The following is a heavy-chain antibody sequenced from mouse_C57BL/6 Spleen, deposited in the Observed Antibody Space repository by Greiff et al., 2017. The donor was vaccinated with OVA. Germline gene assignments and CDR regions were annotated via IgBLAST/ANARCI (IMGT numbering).Heavy chain of an antibody. V-gene: IGHV1-54*01. D-gene: IGHD2-1*01. CDR3: ASCNYLYRYFDG. CDR1: FYAFTNYL. Sequence: VQLKESGAELVGSGTSVKVSSNSTFYAFTNYLIAWVKQRPGQGLEWIGVLNPGSGGTNYNETFKGTATLTPDKSSSTAYMQLSSLTSEDSAVYFCASCNYLYRYFDGWGTGTTVTVSS. J-gene: IGHJ1*03. CDR2: LNPGSGGT.